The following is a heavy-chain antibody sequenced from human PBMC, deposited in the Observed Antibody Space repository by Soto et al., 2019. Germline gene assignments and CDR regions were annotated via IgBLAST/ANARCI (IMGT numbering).Heavy chain of an antibody. J-gene: IGHJ6*02. CDR1: GFVFSDYG. V-gene: IGHV3-30*18. CDR2: ITNDGNNE. D-gene: IGHD1-26*01. CDR3: AKEGPGGGRHFYYGMDV. Sequence: KLVESGGGVVQPGRSLRLSCAASGFVFSDYGMHWVRQAPGKGLEWVALITNDGNNEFYRESVKGRFSISRGRSTNTVDLLMNSLRPEDTGVYYCAKEGPGGGRHFYYGMDVWGQGTTVPVSS.